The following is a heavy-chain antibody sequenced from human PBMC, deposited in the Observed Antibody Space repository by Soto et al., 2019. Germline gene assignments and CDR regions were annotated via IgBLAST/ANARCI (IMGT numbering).Heavy chain of an antibody. J-gene: IGHJ6*02. V-gene: IGHV1-8*01. CDR2: MNPNSGNT. CDR1: GYTFTSYD. Sequence: QVQLVQSGAEVKKPGASVKVSCKASGYTFTSYDINWVRQATGQGLEWMGWMNPNSGNTGYAQKFQGRVTMTRNTSIIKAYMELSSLRSEDTAVYYCARPRSGSYYYGMDVWGQGTAVTVSS. CDR3: ARPRSGSYYYGMDV. D-gene: IGHD3-3*01.